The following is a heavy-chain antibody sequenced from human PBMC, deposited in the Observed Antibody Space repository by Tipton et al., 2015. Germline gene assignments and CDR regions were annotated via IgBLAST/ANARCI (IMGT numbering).Heavy chain of an antibody. CDR1: GYTFAIYW. D-gene: IGHD5-18*01. V-gene: IGHV5-51*01. J-gene: IGHJ5*02. CDR2: IQPGDSNI. CDR3: ARGYSPRRWFDP. Sequence: QSGAEVKKPGESLKISCQGFGYTFAIYWIAWVRQMPGKGLEWMGVIQPGDSNIRYSPSFQGQVTISVDKSTRSAYLQWRSLKASDSAMYYCARGYSPRRWFDPWGQGTLVTVSS.